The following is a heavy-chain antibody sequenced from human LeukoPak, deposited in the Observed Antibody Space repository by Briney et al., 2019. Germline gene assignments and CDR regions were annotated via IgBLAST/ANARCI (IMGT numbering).Heavy chain of an antibody. D-gene: IGHD1-7*01. CDR3: ARDGELRNTKWFDP. J-gene: IGHJ5*02. V-gene: IGHV3-30-3*01. CDR2: ILYDGSNK. CDR1: GFTFSNYD. Sequence: GGSLRLSCAASGFTFSNYDMHWVRQAPGKGLEWVAGILYDGSNKYYADSVKGRFTISRDNSKNTLYLEMNSLRAEDSAVYYCARDGELRNTKWFDPWGQGTLVTVSS.